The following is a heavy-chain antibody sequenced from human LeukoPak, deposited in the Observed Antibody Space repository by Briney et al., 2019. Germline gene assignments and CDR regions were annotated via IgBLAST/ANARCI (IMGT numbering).Heavy chain of an antibody. Sequence: ESSETLSLTCTVSGGSISSSSYYWSWIRQPPGKGLEWIGEINHSGSTNYNPSLKSRVTISVDTSKNQFSLKLSSVTAADTAVYYCARGAPAPPAVDYYGSGSWGQGTLVTVSS. CDR2: INHSGST. CDR1: GGSISSSSYY. V-gene: IGHV4-39*07. CDR3: ARGAPAPPAVDYYGSGS. J-gene: IGHJ4*02. D-gene: IGHD3-10*01.